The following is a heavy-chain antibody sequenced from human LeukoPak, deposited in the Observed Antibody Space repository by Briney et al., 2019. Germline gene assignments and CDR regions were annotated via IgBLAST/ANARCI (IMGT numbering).Heavy chain of an antibody. V-gene: IGHV4-61*09. D-gene: IGHD5-18*01. J-gene: IGHJ6*03. Sequence: SETLSLTCTVSGGSIRSGSYYWSWIRQPAGKGLEWIGHIYTMVTTNYNPSVKSRVTVSLDTSKNQISLKLSSVTAADTAIYYCARVYTVMGATTVDHYHYYMDVWGKGTTVTVSS. CDR1: GGSIRSGSYY. CDR3: ARVYTVMGATTVDHYHYYMDV. CDR2: IYTMVTT.